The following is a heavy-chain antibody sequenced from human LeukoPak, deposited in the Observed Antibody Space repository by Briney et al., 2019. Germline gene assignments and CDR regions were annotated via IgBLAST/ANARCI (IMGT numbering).Heavy chain of an antibody. J-gene: IGHJ4*02. CDR1: GYTFTAYY. Sequence: ASVKVSCKASGYTFTAYYMHWVRQAPGQGPEWMGWINPNSGVTNYAQKFQGRVIMTSDTSISTAYMEFSRLRSDDTAMYYCARDLGVTVRPFSLFYWGQGTLVTASS. D-gene: IGHD6-6*01. V-gene: IGHV1-2*02. CDR2: INPNSGVT. CDR3: ARDLGVTVRPFSLFY.